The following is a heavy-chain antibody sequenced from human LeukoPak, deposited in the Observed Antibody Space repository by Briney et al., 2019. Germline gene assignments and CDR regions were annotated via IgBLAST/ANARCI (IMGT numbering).Heavy chain of an antibody. CDR2: MNPNSGNT. CDR3: ARTIFGVVISDY. D-gene: IGHD3-3*01. J-gene: IGHJ4*02. Sequence: ASVKVSCKASGYTFTSYDINWVRQATGQGLEWMGWMNPNSGNTGYAQKFQGRVTITRNTSISTAYMELSSLRAEDTAVCYCARTIFGVVISDYWGQGTLVTVSS. CDR1: GYTFTSYD. V-gene: IGHV1-8*03.